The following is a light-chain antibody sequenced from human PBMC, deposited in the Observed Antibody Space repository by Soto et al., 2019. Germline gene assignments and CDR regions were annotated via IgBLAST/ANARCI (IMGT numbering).Light chain of an antibody. CDR3: QQRSNWGMYT. CDR2: GVS. J-gene: IGKJ2*01. CDR1: QSVSRY. V-gene: IGKV3-11*01. Sequence: EIVLTQSPATLSLSPGERATLSCRASQSVSRYLAWFQQKSGQAPRLLIYGVSNRATGIPARFSGSGSGTDFTLTISRLEPEDFAVYYCQQRSNWGMYTFGQGTKLEIK.